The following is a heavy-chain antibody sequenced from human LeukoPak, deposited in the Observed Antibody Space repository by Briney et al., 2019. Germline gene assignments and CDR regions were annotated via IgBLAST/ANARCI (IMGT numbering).Heavy chain of an antibody. D-gene: IGHD2-15*01. CDR1: GGSFSGYY. Sequence: SETLSLTCAVYGGSFSGYYWSWIRQPPGKGLEWIGEINHSGSTNYNPSLKRRVTMSVDTSKNQFSLKLSSVTAADTAVYYCARERVAPTYYFDYWGQGTLVTVSS. CDR3: ARERVAPTYYFDY. V-gene: IGHV4-34*01. CDR2: INHSGST. J-gene: IGHJ4*02.